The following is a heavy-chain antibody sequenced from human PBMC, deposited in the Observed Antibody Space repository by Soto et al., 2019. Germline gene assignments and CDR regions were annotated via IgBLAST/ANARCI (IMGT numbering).Heavy chain of an antibody. CDR3: AKDGSSSGFDY. D-gene: IGHD6-6*01. Sequence: QVQLVESGGGVVQPGRSLRLSCAASGFTFSSYGMHWVRQAPGKGLEWVAVISYDGSNKYYADSVKGRFTISRDNSKNTLYPQMNSLRAEDTAVYYCAKDGSSSGFDYWGQGTLVTVSS. V-gene: IGHV3-30*18. CDR2: ISYDGSNK. J-gene: IGHJ4*02. CDR1: GFTFSSYG.